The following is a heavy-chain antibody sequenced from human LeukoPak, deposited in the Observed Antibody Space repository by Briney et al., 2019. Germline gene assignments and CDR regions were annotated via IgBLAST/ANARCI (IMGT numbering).Heavy chain of an antibody. CDR3: ERMRSGSSHFYY. V-gene: IGHV4-4*02. Sequence: SETLSLTCVVSGGSISSTNWWLWVRQPPGKGLEWIGEIYHSGSTNYNPSLKSRVTISVGKSKNQFSLELSSVTAADTAVYYCERMRSGSSHFYYWGQGTLVTVSS. J-gene: IGHJ4*02. CDR1: GGSISSTNW. D-gene: IGHD3-10*01. CDR2: IYHSGST.